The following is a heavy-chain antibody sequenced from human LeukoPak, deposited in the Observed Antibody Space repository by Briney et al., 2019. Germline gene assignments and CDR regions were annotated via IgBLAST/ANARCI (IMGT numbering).Heavy chain of an antibody. Sequence: ASVKVSCKASGYTFTGYYMHWVRQAPGQGLEWMGWINPNSGGTNYAQKFQGRVTMTRDTSISTAYMELSRLRSDDTAVYYCARRSLIGTTPFDYWGQGTLVTVSS. CDR1: GYTFTGYY. V-gene: IGHV1-2*02. CDR2: INPNSGGT. J-gene: IGHJ4*02. CDR3: ARRSLIGTTPFDY. D-gene: IGHD1-20*01.